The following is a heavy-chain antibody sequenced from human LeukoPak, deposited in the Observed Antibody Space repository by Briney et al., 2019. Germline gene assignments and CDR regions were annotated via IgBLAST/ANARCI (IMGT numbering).Heavy chain of an antibody. D-gene: IGHD6-13*01. CDR1: GYTFSSYG. V-gene: IGHV1-18*01. J-gene: IGHJ4*02. CDR3: ARVTTLLAAAGVDY. Sequence: ASVKVSCKPSGYTFSSYGIGWVRQAPGQGLEWMGCVSAYSGNTHYAQNLQGRVTMTTDTSTSTAYMELRSLRSDDTAVYYCARVTTLLAAAGVDYWGQGTLVTVSS. CDR2: VSAYSGNT.